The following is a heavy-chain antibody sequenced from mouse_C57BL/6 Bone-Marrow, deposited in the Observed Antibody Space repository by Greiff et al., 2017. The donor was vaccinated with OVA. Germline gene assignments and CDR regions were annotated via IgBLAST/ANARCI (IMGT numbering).Heavy chain of an antibody. CDR1: GYTFTSYW. J-gene: IGHJ2*01. D-gene: IGHD1-1*01. CDR3: AIWSLITTLAYVDY. Sequence: QVQLQQPGAELVKPGASVKLSCKASGYTFTSYWMHWVKQRPGQGLEWIGMIHPNSGSTNYNEKFKSKSTLTVDKSSSTSYMQLSSLTSGDSAVYYCAIWSLITTLAYVDYWGQGTTLTVAS. V-gene: IGHV1-64*01. CDR2: IHPNSGST.